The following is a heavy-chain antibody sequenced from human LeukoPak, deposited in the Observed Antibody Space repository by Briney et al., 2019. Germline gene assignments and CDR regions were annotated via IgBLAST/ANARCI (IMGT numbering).Heavy chain of an antibody. CDR1: GVTVSSIY. D-gene: IGHD3-10*01. CDR3: ATLKGWYGEGCLDC. J-gene: IGHJ4*02. V-gene: IGHV3-53*01. Sequence: PGGSLRLSCAASGVTVSSIYMGWVRQAPGKGLDWVSVIYPDGRTYYTESVKGRFTISRDSSENSLFLQMNSLRAEDTAVYYCATLKGWYGEGCLDCWGQGTLVTVSS. CDR2: IYPDGRT.